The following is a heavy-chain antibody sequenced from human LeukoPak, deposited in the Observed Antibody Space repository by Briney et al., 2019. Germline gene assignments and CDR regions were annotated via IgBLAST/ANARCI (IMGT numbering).Heavy chain of an antibody. V-gene: IGHV3-53*04. Sequence: GGSLRLSCAASGFTFSSYSMNWVRQAPGKGLEWVSVIYSGGSTYYADSVKGRFTISRHNSKNTLYLQMNSLRAEDTAVYYCARVDYGDYFDYWGQGTLVTVSS. CDR1: GFTFSSYS. J-gene: IGHJ4*02. CDR3: ARVDYGDYFDY. CDR2: IYSGGST. D-gene: IGHD4-17*01.